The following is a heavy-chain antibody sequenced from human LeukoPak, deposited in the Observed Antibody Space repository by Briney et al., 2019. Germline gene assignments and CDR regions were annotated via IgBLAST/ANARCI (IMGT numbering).Heavy chain of an antibody. CDR2: IYHSGST. CDR1: GYSISSDYY. D-gene: IGHD2-2*01. J-gene: IGHJ2*01. CDR3: ARDFYCSNTSCFVRYFDL. V-gene: IGHV4-38-2*02. Sequence: PSETLSLTCTVSGYSISSDYYWGWIRQPPGKGLEWIGSIYHSGSTYYNPSLKSRVTISVDTSKNQFSLKLSSVTAADTAVYYCARDFYCSNTSCFVRYFDLWGRGTLVTVSS.